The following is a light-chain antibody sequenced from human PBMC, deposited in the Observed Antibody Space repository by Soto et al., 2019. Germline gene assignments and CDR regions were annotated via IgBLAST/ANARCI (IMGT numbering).Light chain of an antibody. V-gene: IGLV2-14*01. CDR2: EVS. J-gene: IGLJ2*01. Sequence: QSALTQPASVSGSPGQSITISCTGTSSDVGAYNYVSWYQQHPGRAPKLMIFEVSDRPSGVSNRFSGSKSGNTASLTISGLQADDEADDYCSSYTSSNTLVFGGGTKVTVL. CDR3: SSYTSSNTLV. CDR1: SSDVGAYNY.